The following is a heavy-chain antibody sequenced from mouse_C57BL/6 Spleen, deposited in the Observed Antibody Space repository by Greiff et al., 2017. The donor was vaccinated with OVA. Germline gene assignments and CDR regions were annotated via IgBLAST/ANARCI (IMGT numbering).Heavy chain of an antibody. Sequence: LLESGAELVRPGASVTLSCKASGYTFTDYEMHWVKQTPVHGLEWIGAIDPETGGTAYNQKFKGKAILTADKSSSTAYMELRSLTSEDSAVYYCTRKGWFAYWGQGTLVTVSA. V-gene: IGHV1-15*01. CDR1: GYTFTDYE. CDR2: IDPETGGT. J-gene: IGHJ3*01. CDR3: TRKGWFAY.